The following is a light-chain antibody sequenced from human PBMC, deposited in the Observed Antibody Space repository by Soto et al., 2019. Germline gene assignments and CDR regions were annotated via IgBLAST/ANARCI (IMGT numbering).Light chain of an antibody. J-gene: IGKJ1*01. V-gene: IGKV3-20*01. CDR1: QSVSSNY. Sequence: EIVMTQSPATLSVSPGERATLSCRASQSVSSNYLAWYQQQPGQAPRLLIYGASSRATGIPDRFSGSGSGTYFTLTISRLEPEDFAVCYCQRYGSSTTFGQGTKVDIK. CDR2: GAS. CDR3: QRYGSSTT.